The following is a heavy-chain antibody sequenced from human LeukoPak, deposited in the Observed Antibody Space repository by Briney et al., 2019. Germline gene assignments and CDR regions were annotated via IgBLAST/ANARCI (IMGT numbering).Heavy chain of an antibody. Sequence: ASVKASCKASGYTFSGFYIHWVRQAPGQGLEWMGWINPNSGVTNYAQKLQGRVTITRDTSIDTAYMQLSRLRSEDTAVYYCARDGGSSGNGAYYMDVWGKGTTVTVSS. CDR1: GYTFSGFY. V-gene: IGHV1-2*02. D-gene: IGHD2-15*01. CDR2: INPNSGVT. J-gene: IGHJ6*03. CDR3: ARDGGSSGNGAYYMDV.